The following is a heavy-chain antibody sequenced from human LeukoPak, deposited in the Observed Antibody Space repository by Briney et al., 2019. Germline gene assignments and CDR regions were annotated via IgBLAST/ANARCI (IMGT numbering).Heavy chain of an antibody. CDR3: AKGDYYGSEYYFDY. Sequence: GGSLRHSCAASGFTFDDYAMHWVRQAPGKGLEWVSGISWNSGSIGYADSVKGRFTISRDNAKNSLYLQMNSLRAEDMALYYCAKGDYYGSEYYFDYWGQGTLVTVSS. J-gene: IGHJ4*02. D-gene: IGHD3-10*01. CDR1: GFTFDDYA. CDR2: ISWNSGSI. V-gene: IGHV3-9*03.